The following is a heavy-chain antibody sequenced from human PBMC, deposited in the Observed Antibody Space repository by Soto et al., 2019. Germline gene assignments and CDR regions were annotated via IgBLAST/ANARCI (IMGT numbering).Heavy chain of an antibody. Sequence: GASVKVSCKASGYTFTSYAMNWVRQAPGQGLEWMGWINTNTGYPTYAQGFTGRFVFSLDTSVSTAYLQICSLKAEDTAVYYCARDGSYDILTGYYLWGYYYYGMDVWGQGTTVTVSS. D-gene: IGHD3-9*01. CDR2: INTNTGYP. J-gene: IGHJ6*02. CDR3: ARDGSYDILTGYYLWGYYYYGMDV. V-gene: IGHV7-4-1*01. CDR1: GYTFTSYA.